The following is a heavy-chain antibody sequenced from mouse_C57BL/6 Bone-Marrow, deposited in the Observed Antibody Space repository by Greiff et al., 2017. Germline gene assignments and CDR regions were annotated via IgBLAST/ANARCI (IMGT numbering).Heavy chain of an antibody. CDR3: ARGDGYDWYDMDY. V-gene: IGHV1-77*01. CDR2: IGPGSGST. Sequence: QVQLQQPGAELVKPGASVKISCKASGYTFTDYYINWVKQRPGQGLEWIGKIGPGSGSTYYNEKFKGKATLTADKSSSPAYMQLISLTSEDSAVYFCARGDGYDWYDMDYWGQGTSVTVSS. D-gene: IGHD2-2*01. J-gene: IGHJ4*01. CDR1: GYTFTDYY.